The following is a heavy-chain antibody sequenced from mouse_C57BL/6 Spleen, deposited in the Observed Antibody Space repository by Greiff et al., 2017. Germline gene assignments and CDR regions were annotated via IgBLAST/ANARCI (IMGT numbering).Heavy chain of an antibody. V-gene: IGHV1-82*01. CDR3: ARGLLPDD. D-gene: IGHD2-3*01. CDR2: IYPGDGDT. CDR1: GYAFSSSW. Sequence: VQGVESGPELVKPGASVKISCKASGYAFSSSWMNWVKQRPGKGLEWIGRIYPGDGDTNYNGKFKGKATLTADKSSSTAYMQLSSLPSEDSAVYFCARGLLPDDGGQGTTLTVSS. J-gene: IGHJ2*01.